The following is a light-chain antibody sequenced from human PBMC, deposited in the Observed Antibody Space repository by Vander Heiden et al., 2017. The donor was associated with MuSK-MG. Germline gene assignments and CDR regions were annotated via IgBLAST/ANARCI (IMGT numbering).Light chain of an antibody. Sequence: TQMTQSPSSLSASVGDRVTITCRASQSINTYLNWYQQKPGKAPNLLIYAASSLQSGVPSRFSGSESGTDFTLTISRLQPEDFAIYFCQQSDSIPLTFGGGTKVEIK. CDR3: QQSDSIPLT. J-gene: IGKJ4*01. CDR2: AAS. V-gene: IGKV1-39*01. CDR1: QSINTY.